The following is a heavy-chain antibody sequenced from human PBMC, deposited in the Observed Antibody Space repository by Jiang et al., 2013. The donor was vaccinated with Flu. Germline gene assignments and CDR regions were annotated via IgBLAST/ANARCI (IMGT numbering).Heavy chain of an antibody. Sequence: VQLVESGGGLVQPGGSLRLSCAASGFTFSSYSMNWVRQAPGKGLEWVSYISSSSSTIYYADSVKGRFTISRDNAKNSLYLQMNSLRAEDTAVYYCARDKARYCSSTSCYWGFDYWGQGTLVTVSS. J-gene: IGHJ4*02. D-gene: IGHD2-2*01. V-gene: IGHV3-48*01. CDR1: GFTFSSYS. CDR3: ARDKARYCSSTSCYWGFDY. CDR2: ISSSSSTI.